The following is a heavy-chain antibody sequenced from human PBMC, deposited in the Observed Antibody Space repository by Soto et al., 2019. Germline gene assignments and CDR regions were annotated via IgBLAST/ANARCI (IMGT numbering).Heavy chain of an antibody. CDR2: ISYDGSNK. CDR1: GFTFSSYG. Sequence: GGSLRLSCAASGFTFSSYGMHWVRQAPGKGLEWVAVISYDGSNKYYADSVKGRFTISRDNSKNTLYLQMNSLRAEDTAVYYCAKDHYDYVWGSYRSFDYWGQGTLVTVS. D-gene: IGHD3-16*02. J-gene: IGHJ4*02. V-gene: IGHV3-30*18. CDR3: AKDHYDYVWGSYRSFDY.